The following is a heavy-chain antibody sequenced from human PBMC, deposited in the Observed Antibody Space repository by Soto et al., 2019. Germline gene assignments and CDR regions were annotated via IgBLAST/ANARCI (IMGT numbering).Heavy chain of an antibody. Sequence: GGGVKVSCEGSGYTFTNYEINWVLQATGQGLEWMGWMNPGSGNTGYAHKFQGRVTMTRNISISTSYMELSRLGSDDTAIYYCARMASSGSLNWFDPWGQGTLVTVSS. J-gene: IGHJ5*02. CDR3: ARMASSGSLNWFDP. D-gene: IGHD3-10*01. CDR1: GYTFTNYE. V-gene: IGHV1-8*01. CDR2: MNPGSGNT.